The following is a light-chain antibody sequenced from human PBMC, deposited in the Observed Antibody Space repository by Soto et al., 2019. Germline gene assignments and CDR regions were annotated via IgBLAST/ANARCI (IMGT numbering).Light chain of an antibody. CDR1: QSVSNNY. CDR2: GAS. CDR3: QQYENWPRT. Sequence: EIVLTQSPGTLSLSPGERATLSCRASQSVSNNYLAWYQQKPGQAPRLLIYGASNRATGIPDRFRGSGSGTDFTLTISRLEPEDFAVYYCQQYENWPRTFGQGTKVDI. J-gene: IGKJ1*01. V-gene: IGKV3-20*01.